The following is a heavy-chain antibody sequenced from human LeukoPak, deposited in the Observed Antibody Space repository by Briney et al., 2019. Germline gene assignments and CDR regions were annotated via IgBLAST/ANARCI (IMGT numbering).Heavy chain of an antibody. D-gene: IGHD3-10*01. CDR2: ITSSSSYI. V-gene: IGHV3-21*01. CDR3: ARAGITMVRGLDAFDI. CDR1: GFTFSSYS. J-gene: IGHJ3*02. Sequence: GGSLRLSCAASGFTFSSYSMNWVRQAPGKGLQRVSSITSSSSYIYYADSVKGRFTISRDNAKNSLYLQMNSLRAEDTAVYYCARAGITMVRGLDAFDIWGQGTMVTVSS.